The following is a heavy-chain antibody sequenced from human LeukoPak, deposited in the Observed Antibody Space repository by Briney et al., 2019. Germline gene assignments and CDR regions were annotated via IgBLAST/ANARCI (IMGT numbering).Heavy chain of an antibody. CDR1: GFTVSSNE. CDR2: MSSSGNSK. CDR3: AGEMATTSLDAFDY. D-gene: IGHD5-24*01. Sequence: PGGSLRLSCAASGFTVSSNEMRWVRQAPGKGLEWVSYMSSSGNSKHYADSVKGRFTISRDNAKNSLYLQMNSLRAEDTAVYYCAGEMATTSLDAFDYWGQGTLVTVSS. J-gene: IGHJ4*02. V-gene: IGHV3-48*03.